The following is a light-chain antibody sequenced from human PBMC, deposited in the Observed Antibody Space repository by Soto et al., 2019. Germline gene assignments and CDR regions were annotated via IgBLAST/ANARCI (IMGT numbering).Light chain of an antibody. J-gene: IGLJ3*02. Sequence: QSVLTQPRSVSGSPGQSVTISCTGTSSDVGGYNYVSWYQHHPGKAPKLMIYDVDKRPSGVPGRFSGSKSGNTASLTISGLQAEDEADYYCTSYAGDTSLGVLGGGTKLTVL. CDR2: DVD. CDR3: TSYAGDTSLGV. CDR1: SSDVGGYNY. V-gene: IGLV2-11*01.